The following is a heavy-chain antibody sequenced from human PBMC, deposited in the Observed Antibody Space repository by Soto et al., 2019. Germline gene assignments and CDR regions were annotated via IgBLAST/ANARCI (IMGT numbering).Heavy chain of an antibody. V-gene: IGHV3-21*01. Sequence: EVQLVESGGGLVKPGGSLRLSCAASGFTFNTYDMNWVRQAPGKGLEWVSSITTSSAYIYYADSLKGRITISRDNAKNLLFLQMNSLRAADKAVYYCVRSGAARLLGHSWVDTWGQGTVVTVS. CDR1: GFTFNTYD. J-gene: IGHJ5*02. CDR3: VRSGAARLLGHSWVDT. D-gene: IGHD2-21*01. CDR2: ITTSSAYI.